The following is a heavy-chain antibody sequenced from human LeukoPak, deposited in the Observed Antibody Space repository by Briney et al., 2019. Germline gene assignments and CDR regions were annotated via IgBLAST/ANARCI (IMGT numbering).Heavy chain of an antibody. CDR2: IYPVDSDT. CDR3: ARQLETYYYDSSSPTGWFDP. D-gene: IGHD3-22*01. CDR1: GYSFTSYW. J-gene: IGHJ5*02. V-gene: IGHV5-51*01. Sequence: GESLKFSCKGSGYSFTSYWIGWVRQMPGKGLEWMGIIYPVDSDTRYSPSFQGQVTISADKSISTAYLQWSSLKASDTAMYYCARQLETYYYDSSSPTGWFDPWGQGTLVTVSS.